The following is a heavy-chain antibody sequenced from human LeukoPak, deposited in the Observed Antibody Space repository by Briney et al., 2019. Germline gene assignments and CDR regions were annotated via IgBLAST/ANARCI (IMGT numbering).Heavy chain of an antibody. CDR3: TRNRVNTDSSHDY. Sequence: SETLSLTCTVSGYSISSGYYWGWIRQPPGKGLEWIGSIYHSGSTYYNPSLKSRVTISVDTSKNQFSLKLSSVTAADTAVYYCTRNRVNTDSSHDYWGQGILVTVSS. V-gene: IGHV4-38-2*02. CDR1: GYSISSGYY. D-gene: IGHD3-22*01. CDR2: IYHSGST. J-gene: IGHJ4*02.